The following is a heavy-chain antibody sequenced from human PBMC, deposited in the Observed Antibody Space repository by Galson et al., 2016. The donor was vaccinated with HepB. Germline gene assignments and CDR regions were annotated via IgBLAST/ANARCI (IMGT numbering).Heavy chain of an antibody. Sequence: SLRLSCAASGFIFSSYGMHWVRQAPGKGLEWVAVIWYDGSEKYYADSVRGRFIISRDNSKNTLYLQMNSLRVEDTSVYYCAREQVAFDIWGQGTVVAVSS. V-gene: IGHV3-33*01. CDR1: GFIFSSYG. J-gene: IGHJ3*02. CDR2: IWYDGSEK. CDR3: AREQVAFDI.